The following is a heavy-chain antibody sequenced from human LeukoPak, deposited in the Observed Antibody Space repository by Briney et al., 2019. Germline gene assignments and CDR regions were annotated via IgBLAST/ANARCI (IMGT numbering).Heavy chain of an antibody. CDR2: INSNTGGT. J-gene: IGHJ4*02. Sequence: GPSVKVSCKASGDTFTGSFMHWVRHAPGQGLEWMGWINSNTGGTKFAQKFQGRVTMTRDTSISTAYMELSSLRSDDTAVYYCARADPVAYWGQGTQVTVSS. CDR1: GDTFTGSF. V-gene: IGHV1-2*02. CDR3: ARADPVAY.